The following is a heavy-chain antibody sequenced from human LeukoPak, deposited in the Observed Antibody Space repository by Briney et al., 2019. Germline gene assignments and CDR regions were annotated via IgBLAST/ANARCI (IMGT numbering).Heavy chain of an antibody. V-gene: IGHV4-59*01. CDR1: GFTFSSYA. J-gene: IGHJ4*02. CDR2: IYYNGST. Sequence: PGGSLRLSCAASGFTFSSYAMSWVRQAPGKGLEWIGNIYYNGSTNYNPSLKSRVTISVDTSKNQFSLKVGSVTAADTAVYYCAGAPWGPFDFWSQGTLVTVSS. CDR3: AGAPWGPFDF. D-gene: IGHD7-27*01.